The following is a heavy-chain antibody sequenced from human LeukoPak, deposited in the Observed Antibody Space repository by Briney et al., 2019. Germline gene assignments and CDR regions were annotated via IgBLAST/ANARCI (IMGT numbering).Heavy chain of an antibody. CDR3: ARDSTVVVAATGYYYYYVMDV. CDR2: ISAYNGNT. D-gene: IGHD2-15*01. J-gene: IGHJ6*02. Sequence: ASMKLSCKASGYTFTSYGISWVRQAPGQGLEWMGWISAYNGNTNYAQKLQGRVTMTTDTSTSTAYMELRSLRSDDTAVYYCARDSTVVVAATGYYYYYVMDVWGQGTTVTVSS. CDR1: GYTFTSYG. V-gene: IGHV1-18*01.